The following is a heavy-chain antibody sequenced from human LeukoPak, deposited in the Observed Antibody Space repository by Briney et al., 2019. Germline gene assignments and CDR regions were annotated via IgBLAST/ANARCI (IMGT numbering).Heavy chain of an antibody. CDR2: INHSGST. J-gene: IGHJ4*02. CDR1: GDSISSGNYY. D-gene: IGHD3-22*01. Sequence: SETLSLTCTVSGDSISSGNYYWSWIRQPPGRGLEWIGEINHSGSTNYNPSLKSRVSISVDTSKNQFSLKLSSVTAADTAVYYCARVDYYDSSGITYWGQGTLVTVSS. CDR3: ARVDYYDSSGITY. V-gene: IGHV4-39*07.